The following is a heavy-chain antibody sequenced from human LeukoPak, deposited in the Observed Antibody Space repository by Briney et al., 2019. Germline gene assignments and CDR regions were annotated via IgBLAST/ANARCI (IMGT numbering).Heavy chain of an antibody. CDR1: GGSISNTNW. J-gene: IGHJ5*02. V-gene: IGHV4-4*02. D-gene: IGHD2-15*01. CDR2: VNLQGST. CDR3: ARAVVVAATVKWFDP. Sequence: SGTLSLTCGVSGGSISNTNWWTWFRQPPGKGLEWIGEVNLQGSTNYNPSLKSRVTMSVDTSKNHFSLKVSSVTAADTAVYYCARAVVVAATVKWFDPWGQGTLVTVSS.